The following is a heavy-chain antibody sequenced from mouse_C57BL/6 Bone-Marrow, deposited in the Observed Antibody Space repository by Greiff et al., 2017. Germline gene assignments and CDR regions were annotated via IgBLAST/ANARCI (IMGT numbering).Heavy chain of an antibody. J-gene: IGHJ3*01. CDR1: GYTFTSYG. CDR3: ARSRWLPYAY. D-gene: IGHD2-2*01. Sequence: VQLVESGAELARPGASVKLSCKASGYTFTSYGISWVKQRTGQGLEWIGEIYPRSGNTYYNEKFKGKATLTVDKSSSTAYMELRSLTSEDSAVYFCARSRWLPYAYWGQGTLVTVSA. V-gene: IGHV1-81*01. CDR2: IYPRSGNT.